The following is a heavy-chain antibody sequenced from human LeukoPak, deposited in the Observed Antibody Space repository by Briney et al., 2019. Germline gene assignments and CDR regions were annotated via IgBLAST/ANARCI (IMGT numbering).Heavy chain of an antibody. CDR3: AREGIKNDYGDSGRNWFDP. CDR2: VNPNSGNT. V-gene: IGHV1-8*01. J-gene: IGHJ5*02. Sequence: ASVKVSCKASGYTFTSYDINWVRQATGQGLEWMGWVNPNSGNTGYAQKFQGRVTMTRNTSISTAYMELSSLRSEDTAVYYCAREGIKNDYGDSGRNWFDPWGQGTLVTVSS. D-gene: IGHD4-17*01. CDR1: GYTFTSYD.